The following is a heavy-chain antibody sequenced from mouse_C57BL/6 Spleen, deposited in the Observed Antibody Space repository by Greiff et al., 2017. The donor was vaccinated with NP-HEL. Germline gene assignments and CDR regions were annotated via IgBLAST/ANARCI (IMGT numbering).Heavy chain of an antibody. D-gene: IGHD1-1*01. V-gene: IGHV1-81*01. CDR3: ARSEYYGSSYVGYFDV. Sequence: VQLKQSGAELARPGASVKLSCKASGYTFTSYGISWVKQRTGQGLEWIGEIYPRSGNTYYNEKFKGKATLTADKSSSTAYMELRSLTSEDSAVYVCARSEYYGSSYVGYFDVWGTGTTVTVSS. J-gene: IGHJ1*03. CDR2: IYPRSGNT. CDR1: GYTFTSYG.